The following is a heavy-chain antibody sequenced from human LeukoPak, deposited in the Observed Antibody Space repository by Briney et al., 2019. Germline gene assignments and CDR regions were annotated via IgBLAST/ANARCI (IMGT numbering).Heavy chain of an antibody. V-gene: IGHV3-48*01. CDR1: GFTFSSYS. D-gene: IGHD6-13*01. CDR3: ARDPLSSSSFDL. J-gene: IGHJ4*02. CDR2: ISSRSATI. Sequence: GGSLRLSCAASGFTFSSYSMNWVRQAPGKGLEWVSYISSRSATIYYADSVKGRFTISRGNAKNSLYLQMNSLRAEDTAVYYCARDPLSSSSFDLWGQGTLVTVSS.